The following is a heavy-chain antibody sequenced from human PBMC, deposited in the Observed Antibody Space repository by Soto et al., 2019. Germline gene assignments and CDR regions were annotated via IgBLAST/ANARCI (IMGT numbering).Heavy chain of an antibody. CDR1: GGSISSSSYY. CDR3: ARDRWLRSPAYYYGMDV. D-gene: IGHD5-12*01. CDR2: IYYSGST. Sequence: SETLSLTCTVSGGSISSSSYYWGWIRQPPGKGLEWIGSIYYSGSTYYNPSLKSRVTISVDTSKNQFSLKLSSVTAADTAVYYCARDRWLRSPAYYYGMDVWGQGTTGTVSS. J-gene: IGHJ6*02. V-gene: IGHV4-39*02.